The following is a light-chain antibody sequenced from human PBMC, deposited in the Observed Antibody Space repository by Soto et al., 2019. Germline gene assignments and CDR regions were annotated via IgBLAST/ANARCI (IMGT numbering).Light chain of an antibody. Sequence: ELVLTHSPGTLSLTPGERATLSCRASQSVSSSYLAWYQQKPGQAPRLLIYGASSRATGIPDRFSGSGSGTDFTLTISRLEPEDFAVYYCQQYQTFGQGTKVDIK. CDR3: QQYQT. J-gene: IGKJ1*01. CDR1: QSVSSSY. CDR2: GAS. V-gene: IGKV3-20*01.